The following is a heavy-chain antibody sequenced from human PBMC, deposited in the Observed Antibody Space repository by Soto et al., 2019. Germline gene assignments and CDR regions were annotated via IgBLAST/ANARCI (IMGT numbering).Heavy chain of an antibody. CDR1: GDPINSGDYY. D-gene: IGHD1-7*01. Sequence: QVQLQESGPGLVKPSQTLSLTCTVSGDPINSGDYYWSWIRQHPGKGLEWIGHIYHSGNTYYNPSLKSRVTMSVDKSTNQFSLNLSSVTAADTAVYYCARGNFGYDYWGQGTQVTVSS. J-gene: IGHJ4*02. CDR2: IYHSGNT. CDR3: ARGNFGYDY. V-gene: IGHV4-31*03.